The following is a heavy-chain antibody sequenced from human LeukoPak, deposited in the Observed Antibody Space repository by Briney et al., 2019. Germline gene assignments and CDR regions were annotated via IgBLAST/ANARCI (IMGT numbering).Heavy chain of an antibody. D-gene: IGHD1-26*01. CDR2: IKQDGSEK. CDR3: ARAKWNFDY. Sequence: GGSLRLSCVASGFTFSSYAMGWVRQAPGKGLEWVANIKQDGSEKYYVDSVKGRFTISRDNAKNSLYLQMNSLRAEDTAVYYCARAKWNFDYWGQGTLVTVSS. V-gene: IGHV3-7*01. J-gene: IGHJ4*02. CDR1: GFTFSSYA.